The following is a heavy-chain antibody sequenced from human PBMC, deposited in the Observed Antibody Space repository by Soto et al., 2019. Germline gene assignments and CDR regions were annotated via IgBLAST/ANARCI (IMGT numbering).Heavy chain of an antibody. V-gene: IGHV3-7*01. Sequence: GGSLRLSCAASGFTFSSYWMSWVRQAPGKGLEWVANIKQDGSEKYYVDSVKGRFTISRDNAKNSLYLQMNSLRAEDTAVYYCARAPYYDFWSGYHTRRRNWFDPWGQGTLVTVSS. CDR2: IKQDGSEK. J-gene: IGHJ5*02. D-gene: IGHD3-3*01. CDR3: ARAPYYDFWSGYHTRRRNWFDP. CDR1: GFTFSSYW.